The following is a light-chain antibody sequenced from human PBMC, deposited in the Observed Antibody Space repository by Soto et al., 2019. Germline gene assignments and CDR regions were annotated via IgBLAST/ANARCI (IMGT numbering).Light chain of an antibody. CDR3: QQYNSYSPT. Sequence: DIQMTQSPSTLSASVGDRVTITCRASQSISVWLAWYQRKAGKAPNLLIYKASRLESGVPSRFSGSGSETEFTLNISGLQPGDSATYYCQQYNSYSPTFGQGTKVDIK. J-gene: IGKJ1*01. CDR2: KAS. V-gene: IGKV1-5*03. CDR1: QSISVW.